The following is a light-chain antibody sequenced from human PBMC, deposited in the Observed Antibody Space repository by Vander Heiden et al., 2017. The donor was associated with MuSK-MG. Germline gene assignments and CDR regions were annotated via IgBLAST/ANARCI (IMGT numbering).Light chain of an antibody. J-gene: IGKJ4*01. CDR2: GAS. CDR1: QSVSSN. V-gene: IGKV3-15*01. Sequence: EIVMTQSPATLYVSPGERANLSCRASQSVSSNLAWYQQKPGQAPRLLIYGASTRATGIPARFSGSGYGTEFTLTISSLQSEDFAVYYCQQYNKLPPVTFGGGTKLEIK. CDR3: QQYNKLPPVT.